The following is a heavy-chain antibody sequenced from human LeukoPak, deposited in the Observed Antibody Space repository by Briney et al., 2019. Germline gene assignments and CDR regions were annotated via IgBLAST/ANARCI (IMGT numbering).Heavy chain of an antibody. J-gene: IGHJ6*03. Sequence: PSETLSLTCTVSGGSISSSKYYWGWIRQPPGKGLEWIGSIYYSGSAYYNPSLKSRVTISVDTSKNQFSLKLTSVTAADTAVYYCARVPNWNFGVPLNYYYYMDVWGKGTTVTVSS. V-gene: IGHV4-39*07. CDR1: GGSISSSKYY. CDR2: IYYSGSA. D-gene: IGHD1-7*01. CDR3: ARVPNWNFGVPLNYYYYMDV.